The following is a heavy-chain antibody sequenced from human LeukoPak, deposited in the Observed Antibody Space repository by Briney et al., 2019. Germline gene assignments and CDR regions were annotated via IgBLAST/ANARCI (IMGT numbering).Heavy chain of an antibody. V-gene: IGHV3-30*04. D-gene: IGHD3-10*01. CDR1: GVSLRKYA. CDR2: ISHDGGND. CDR3: VGSPTYFNMDV. Sequence: GRSLCLSCAASGVSLRKYAMEGGCQAPGKGLEWVTVISHDGGNDYYSDSVRGRFTISRENSKNTVDLQMTGLRTDDTVVYYCVGSPTYFNMDVWGKGTTLTVS. J-gene: IGHJ6*03.